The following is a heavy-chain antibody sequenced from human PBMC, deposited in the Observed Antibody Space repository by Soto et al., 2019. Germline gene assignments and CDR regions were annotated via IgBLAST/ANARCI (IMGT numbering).Heavy chain of an antibody. CDR3: ARESRYCSGGSCYFLPDIDY. V-gene: IGHV1-46*01. CDR2: INPSGGIT. J-gene: IGHJ4*02. CDR1: GYTCASYG. Sequence: ASVKGSCKASGYTCASYGISWVRQAPGQGLEWMGIINPSGGITSYAQKFQGRVTMTRDTSTSTVYMELSSLRSEDTAVYYCARESRYCSGGSCYFLPDIDYWGQGTLVTVSS. D-gene: IGHD2-15*01.